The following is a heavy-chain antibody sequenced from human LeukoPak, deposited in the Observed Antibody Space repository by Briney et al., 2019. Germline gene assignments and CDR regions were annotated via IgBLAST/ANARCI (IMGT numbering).Heavy chain of an antibody. D-gene: IGHD5-12*01. CDR1: GGSFSGYY. Sequence: PSETLSLTCAVYGGSFSGYYWSWIRQPPGKGLEWMGEINHSGSTNYNPSLKSRVTISVDTSKNQFSLKLSSVTAADTAVYYCAREGRAAGIVATTHFDYWGQGTLVTVSS. J-gene: IGHJ4*02. V-gene: IGHV4-34*01. CDR3: AREGRAAGIVATTHFDY. CDR2: INHSGST.